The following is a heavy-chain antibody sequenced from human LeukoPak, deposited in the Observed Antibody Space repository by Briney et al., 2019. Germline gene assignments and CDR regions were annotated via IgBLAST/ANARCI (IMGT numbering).Heavy chain of an antibody. CDR3: AGRRVLDASFDY. J-gene: IGHJ4*02. D-gene: IGHD3-16*01. Sequence: PGGSLRLSCAASGFTVSSNYMSWVRQAPGKGLEWVSVIYSGGSTYYSESVKGRFTISRDNSKNTLFLQMNRLRAEDTAVYYCAGRRVLDASFDYWGQGTLVTVSS. CDR2: IYSGGST. V-gene: IGHV3-53*05. CDR1: GFTVSSNY.